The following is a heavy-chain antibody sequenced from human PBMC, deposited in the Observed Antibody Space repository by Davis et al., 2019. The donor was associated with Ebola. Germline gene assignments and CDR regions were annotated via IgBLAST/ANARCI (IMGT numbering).Heavy chain of an antibody. CDR1: GFTFSSYA. Sequence: GGSLRLSCAASGFTFSSYAMNWVRQAPGKGLEWVAVISYDGSNKYYADSVKGRFTISRDNSKNTLYLQMNSLRAEDTAVYYCAKSVAGPPGYWGQGTLVTVSS. D-gene: IGHD6-19*01. J-gene: IGHJ4*02. V-gene: IGHV3-30*18. CDR2: ISYDGSNK. CDR3: AKSVAGPPGY.